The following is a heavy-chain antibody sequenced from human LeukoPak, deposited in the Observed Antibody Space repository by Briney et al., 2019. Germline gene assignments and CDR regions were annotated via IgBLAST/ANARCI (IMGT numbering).Heavy chain of an antibody. J-gene: IGHJ4*02. V-gene: IGHV4-39*01. Sequence: SETLSLTCTVSGGSISSSSYYWGWIRQPPGKGLEWIGSIYYSGSTYYNPSLKIRVTISVDTSKNQFSLKLSSVTAADTAVYYCARGRSGWYLYWGQGTLVTVSS. D-gene: IGHD6-19*01. CDR2: IYYSGST. CDR1: GGSISSSSYY. CDR3: ARGRSGWYLY.